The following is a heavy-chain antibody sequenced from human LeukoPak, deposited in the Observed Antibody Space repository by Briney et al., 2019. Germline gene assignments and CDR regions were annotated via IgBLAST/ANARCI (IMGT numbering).Heavy chain of an antibody. Sequence: GGSLRLSCAASGFTFSSYGMHWVRQAPGKGLEWVAVISYDGSNKYYADSVKGRFTISRDNSKNTLYLQMNSLRAEDTAVYYCTRDVAVTTVWYFDLWGRGTLVTVSS. CDR2: ISYDGSNK. J-gene: IGHJ2*01. CDR3: TRDVAVTTVWYFDL. D-gene: IGHD4-17*01. CDR1: GFTFSSYG. V-gene: IGHV3-30*03.